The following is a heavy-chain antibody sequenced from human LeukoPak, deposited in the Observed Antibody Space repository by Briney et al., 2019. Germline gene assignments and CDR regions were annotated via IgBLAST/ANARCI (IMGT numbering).Heavy chain of an antibody. CDR2: IDHSGST. Sequence: SETLSLTCTVSGYSISSGYYWGWIRQPPGKGLEWTGSIDHSGSTYYNPSLKSRITISVDTSKNQFSLKLSSVTAADTAVYYCARDAAKYSSGYDYWGQGTLVTVSS. CDR3: ARDAAKYSSGYDY. V-gene: IGHV4-38-2*02. D-gene: IGHD6-19*01. CDR1: GYSISSGYY. J-gene: IGHJ4*02.